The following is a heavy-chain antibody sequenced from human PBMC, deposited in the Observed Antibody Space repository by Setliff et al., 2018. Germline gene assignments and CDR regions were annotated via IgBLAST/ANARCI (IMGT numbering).Heavy chain of an antibody. D-gene: IGHD2-15*01. CDR2: ISSSGSTT. CDR1: GFTFSDHY. J-gene: IGHJ4*02. Sequence: GESLKISCAASGFTFSDHYMTWIRQAPGKGLEWVSYISSSGSTTLYADSVRGRFSTSRDNIKNSLYPQMNSLRSEDTAVYYCARALGGNYFDYWGPGILVTVSS. CDR3: ARALGGNYFDY. V-gene: IGHV3-11*01.